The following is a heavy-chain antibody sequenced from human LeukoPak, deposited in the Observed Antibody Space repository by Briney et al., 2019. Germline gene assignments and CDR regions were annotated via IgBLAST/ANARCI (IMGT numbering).Heavy chain of an antibody. CDR1: GFTFSSYD. CDR2: IGTAGDT. Sequence: GGSLRLSCAACGFTFSSYDMHWVRQATGKGLEWVSAIGTAGDTYYPGSVKGQFTISRENAKNSLYLQMNSLRAGDTAVYYCAREPYMIAAASVSTSKYYYYYYMDVWGKGTTVTVSS. V-gene: IGHV3-13*03. J-gene: IGHJ6*03. CDR3: AREPYMIAAASVSTSKYYYYYYMDV. D-gene: IGHD6-13*01.